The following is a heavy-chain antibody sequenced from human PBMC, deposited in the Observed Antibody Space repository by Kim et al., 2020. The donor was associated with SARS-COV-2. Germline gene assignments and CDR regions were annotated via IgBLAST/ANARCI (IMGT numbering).Heavy chain of an antibody. Sequence: ASGKGRFTIARDNTKRPLYLQMNSLRAEDTAVYYCAKGPYGVGDYVPFDYWGQGTLVTVSS. D-gene: IGHD4-17*01. J-gene: IGHJ4*02. CDR3: AKGPYGVGDYVPFDY. V-gene: IGHV3-23*01.